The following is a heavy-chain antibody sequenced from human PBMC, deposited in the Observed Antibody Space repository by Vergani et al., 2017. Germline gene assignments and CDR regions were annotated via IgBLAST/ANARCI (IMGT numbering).Heavy chain of an antibody. CDR2: IDWDDNK. V-gene: IGHV2-70*04. CDR3: ARYEELDV. J-gene: IGHJ6*02. Sequence: SWIRQAPGKGLEWLARIDWDDNKFYTTSLKTRLTISKDTSKNQVVLTMTNMDPVDTATYYCARYEELDVWGQGTTVTVSS. D-gene: IGHD1-1*01.